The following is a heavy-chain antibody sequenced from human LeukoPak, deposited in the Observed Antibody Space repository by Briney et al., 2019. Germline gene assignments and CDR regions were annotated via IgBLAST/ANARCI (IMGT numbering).Heavy chain of an antibody. V-gene: IGHV4-4*02. CDR2: IYHSGST. D-gene: IGHD3-22*01. J-gene: IGHJ4*02. Sequence: ASGTLSVSCAVSGGSINSGNWWSWVRQPPGKGLEWIGDIYHSGSTNYNPSLKSRVTISVDKSKNHFSLQLNSVTAADTAVYFCARGDSGSRLDDFFDSWGQGTLVTVSS. CDR3: ARGDSGSRLDDFFDS. CDR1: GGSINSGNW.